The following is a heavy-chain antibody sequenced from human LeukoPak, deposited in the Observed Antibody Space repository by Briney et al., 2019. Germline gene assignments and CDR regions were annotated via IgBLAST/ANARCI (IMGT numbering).Heavy chain of an antibody. J-gene: IGHJ4*02. CDR1: GFTFSSYG. CDR3: ARDLTGVFDY. CDR2: MWYDGSNK. D-gene: IGHD7-27*01. Sequence: GRSLRLSCAASGFTFSSYGMHWVRQAPGKGLEWVAVMWYDGSNKYYADSVKGRFTISRDNSENTLYLQMNSLRAEDTAVYYCARDLTGVFDYWGQGTLVTVSS. V-gene: IGHV3-33*01.